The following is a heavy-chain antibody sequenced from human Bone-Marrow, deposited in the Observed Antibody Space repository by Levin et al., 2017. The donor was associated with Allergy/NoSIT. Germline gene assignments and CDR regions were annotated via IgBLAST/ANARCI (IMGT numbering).Heavy chain of an antibody. D-gene: IGHD3-10*01. Sequence: SCADSGFTFSSYWLSWVRQAPGKGLEWVANIKQDGSEKYYVDSVKGRFTISRDNAKNSLYLQMNSLRAEDTAVYYCARDPGPLDYWGQGTLVTVSS. CDR2: IKQDGSEK. J-gene: IGHJ4*02. V-gene: IGHV3-7*01. CDR3: ARDPGPLDY. CDR1: GFTFSSYW.